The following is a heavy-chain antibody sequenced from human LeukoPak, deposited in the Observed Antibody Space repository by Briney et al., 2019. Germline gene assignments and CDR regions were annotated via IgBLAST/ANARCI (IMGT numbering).Heavy chain of an antibody. CDR1: GFTFSSYW. CDR3: ASCSGSYWYHSYYFDY. J-gene: IGHJ4*02. V-gene: IGHV3-7*01. D-gene: IGHD1-26*01. Sequence: PGGSLRLSCAASGFTFSSYWMSWVRQAPGKGLEWVANIKQDGSEKYYVDSVKGRFTISRDSAKNSLYLQMNSLRAEDTAVYYCASCSGSYWYHSYYFDYWGQGTLVTVSS. CDR2: IKQDGSEK.